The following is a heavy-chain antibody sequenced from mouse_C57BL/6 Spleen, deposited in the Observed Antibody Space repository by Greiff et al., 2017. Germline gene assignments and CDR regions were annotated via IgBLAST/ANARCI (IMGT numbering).Heavy chain of an antibody. CDR2: IYPSDSYT. V-gene: IGHV1-50*01. CDR1: GYTFTSYW. CDR3: ASKVREYGDV. Sequence: VQLQQPGAELVKPGASVKLSCKASGYTFTSYWMQWVKQRPGQGLEWIGEIYPSDSYTNYNQKFKGKATLTVDTSSSTAYMQLSSLTSEDSAVYYSASKVREYGDVWGTGTTVTVSS. D-gene: IGHD1-3*01. J-gene: IGHJ1*03.